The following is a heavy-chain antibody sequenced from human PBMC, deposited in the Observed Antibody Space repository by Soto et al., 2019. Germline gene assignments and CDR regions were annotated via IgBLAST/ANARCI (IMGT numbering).Heavy chain of an antibody. CDR3: ARDRGGSYGDWFDP. CDR1: GDSLSANSAS. Sequence: SQTLSLTGAISGDSLSANSASWTCISQSPSRGLEWLGRTYYRSKWYNDYAVSVKTRITISPDTSKNQFSLQLNSVTPEDTAVYYCARDRGGSYGDWFDPWGQGTLVTVSS. D-gene: IGHD1-26*01. J-gene: IGHJ5*02. V-gene: IGHV6-1*01. CDR2: TYYRSKWYN.